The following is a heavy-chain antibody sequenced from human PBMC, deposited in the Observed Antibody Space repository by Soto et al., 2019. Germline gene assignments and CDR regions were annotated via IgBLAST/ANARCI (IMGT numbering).Heavy chain of an antibody. Sequence: QVQLVQSGAEVKKPGASVKVSCKASGYTFTSYAMHWVRQAPGQRLEWMGWINAGNGNTKYSQKFQGRVTITRDTSASTAYMELSSLRSEDTAVYYCAREGMGVAMVRGVRTYDFDDWGQGTLVTVSS. D-gene: IGHD3-10*01. V-gene: IGHV1-3*01. CDR3: AREGMGVAMVRGVRTYDFDD. CDR1: GYTFTSYA. CDR2: INAGNGNT. J-gene: IGHJ4*02.